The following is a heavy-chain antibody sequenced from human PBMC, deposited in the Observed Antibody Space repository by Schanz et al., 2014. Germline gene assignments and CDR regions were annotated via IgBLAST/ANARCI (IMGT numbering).Heavy chain of an antibody. CDR3: TTFNNRDALYI. CDR1: GFTFSNAW. Sequence: VQLVESGGGLVKPGGSLRLSCGASGFTFSNAWMTWVRQAQGKGLEWVGRVKSKADGGTTAYAAPVEGRFTVSRDDSRNTLYLQMNTLRTDDTALYYCTTFNNRDALYIWGQGTMVSVSS. V-gene: IGHV3-15*01. D-gene: IGHD1-20*01. CDR2: VKSKADGGTT. J-gene: IGHJ3*02.